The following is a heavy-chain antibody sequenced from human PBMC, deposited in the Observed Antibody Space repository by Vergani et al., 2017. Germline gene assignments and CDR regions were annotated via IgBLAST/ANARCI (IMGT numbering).Heavy chain of an antibody. CDR3: ARDRPTNYYYDSSGYSY. V-gene: IGHV1-3*01. Sequence: KFQGRVTITRDTSASTAYMELSSLRSEDTAVYYCARDRPTNYYYDSSGYSYWGQGTLVTVSS. J-gene: IGHJ4*02. D-gene: IGHD3-22*01.